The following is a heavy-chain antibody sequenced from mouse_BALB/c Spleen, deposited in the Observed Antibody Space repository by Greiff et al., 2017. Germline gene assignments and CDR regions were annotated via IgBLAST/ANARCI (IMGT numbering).Heavy chain of an antibody. D-gene: IGHD1-2*01. CDR1: GYTFNSYW. V-gene: IGHV1S81*02. Sequence: QVQLQQPGAELVKPGASVKLSCKASGYTFNSYWMHWVKQRPGQGLEWIGEINPSNGRTNYNEKFKSKATLTVDKSSSTAYMQLSSLTSEDSAVYYCYYGFAYWGQGTLVTVSA. CDR2: INPSNGRT. CDR3: YYGFAY. J-gene: IGHJ3*01.